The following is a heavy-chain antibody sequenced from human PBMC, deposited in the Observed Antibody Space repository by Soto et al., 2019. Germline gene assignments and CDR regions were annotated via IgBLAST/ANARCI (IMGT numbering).Heavy chain of an antibody. CDR2: ISYDGSLK. Sequence: GGSLRLSCAASGFAFSSYDMHWVRQAPGKGLEWVAIISYDGSLKYYADSVKGRFTISRDNSKNTLDLQMNSLRFEDTAVYFCAKDEGVGATLGLPSGNEYWGQGTLVTVSS. V-gene: IGHV3-30*18. CDR3: AKDEGVGATLGLPSGNEY. CDR1: GFAFSSYD. D-gene: IGHD1-26*01. J-gene: IGHJ4*02.